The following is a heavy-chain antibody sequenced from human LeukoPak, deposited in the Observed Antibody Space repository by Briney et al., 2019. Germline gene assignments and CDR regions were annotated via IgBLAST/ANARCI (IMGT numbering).Heavy chain of an antibody. CDR3: ARDGAPLKGLDYYYYYYMDV. CDR2: ISSSSSYI. V-gene: IGHV3-21*01. CDR1: GFTFSSYS. D-gene: IGHD2-8*01. J-gene: IGHJ6*03. Sequence: PRGSLRLSCAASGFTFSSYSMNWVRQAPGKGLEWVSSISSSSSYIYYADSVKGRFTISRDNAKNSLYLQMNSLRAEDTAVYYCARDGAPLKGLDYYYYYYMDVWGKGTTVTVSS.